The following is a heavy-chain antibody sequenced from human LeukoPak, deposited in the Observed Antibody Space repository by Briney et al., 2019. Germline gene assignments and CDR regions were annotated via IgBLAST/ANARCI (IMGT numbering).Heavy chain of an antibody. CDR2: IASDGNST. CDR3: ARGRPHGNDY. CDR1: GFTFSSYS. V-gene: IGHV3-74*01. J-gene: IGHJ4*02. Sequence: GGSLRLSCAASGFTFSSYSMNWVRQAPGKGLVWVSRIASDGNSTTYADSVKGRFSISRDNAKNTLYLQMNSLRVEDTAVYYCARGRPHGNDYWGQGTLVTVSS. D-gene: IGHD4-23*01.